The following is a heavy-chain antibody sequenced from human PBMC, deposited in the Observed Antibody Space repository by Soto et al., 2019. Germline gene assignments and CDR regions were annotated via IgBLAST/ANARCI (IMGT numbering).Heavy chain of an antibody. CDR3: ARGGWYYYYGMDV. CDR1: GFTFSSYG. D-gene: IGHD6-19*01. V-gene: IGHV3-33*01. CDR2: IWYDGSNK. Sequence: GGSLRLSCAASGFTFSSYGMHWVRQAPGKGLEWVAVIWYDGSNKYYADSVKGRFTISRDNSKNTLYPQMNSLRAEDTAVYYCARGGWYYYYGMDVWGQGTTVTVSS. J-gene: IGHJ6*02.